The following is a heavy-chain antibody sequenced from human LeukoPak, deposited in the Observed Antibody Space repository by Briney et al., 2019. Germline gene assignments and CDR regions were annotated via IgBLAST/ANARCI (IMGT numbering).Heavy chain of an antibody. V-gene: IGHV1-69*06. D-gene: IGHD6-13*01. Sequence: ASVKVSCKASGGTFSSYAISWVRQAPGQGLEWMGGIIPIFGTANYAQKFQGRVTITADKSTSTAYMELSSLRSEDTAVYYCARKKVKPTGHSSSWYPSPDAFDIWGQGTMVTVSS. CDR2: IIPIFGTA. J-gene: IGHJ3*02. CDR3: ARKKVKPTGHSSSWYPSPDAFDI. CDR1: GGTFSSYA.